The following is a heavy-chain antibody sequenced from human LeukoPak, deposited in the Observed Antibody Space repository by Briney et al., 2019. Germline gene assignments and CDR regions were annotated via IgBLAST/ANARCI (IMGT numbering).Heavy chain of an antibody. D-gene: IGHD4-17*01. J-gene: IGHJ5*02. V-gene: IGHV4-4*07. CDR1: GGSISSYY. Sequence: SETLSLTCTVSGGSISSYYWSWIRQPAGMGLEWIGRIYTSGSTNYNPSLKSRVTMSVDTSKNQFSLKLSSVTAADTAVYYCATGGRYGEEDWFDPWGQGTLVTVSS. CDR3: ATGGRYGEEDWFDP. CDR2: IYTSGST.